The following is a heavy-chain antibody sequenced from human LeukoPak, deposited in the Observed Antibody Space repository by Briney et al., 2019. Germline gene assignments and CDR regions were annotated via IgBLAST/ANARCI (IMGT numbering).Heavy chain of an antibody. J-gene: IGHJ4*02. D-gene: IGHD3-3*01. V-gene: IGHV4-30-2*01. CDR3: ARSGGLWSGYYTFDY. CDR1: GGSISSGGYS. Sequence: PSETLSLTCTVSGGSISSGGYSWSWIRQPPGKGLEWIGYIYHSGSTYYNPSLKSRVTISVDRSKNQFSLKLSSVTAADTAVYYCARSGGLWSGYYTFDYWGQGTLVTVSS. CDR2: IYHSGST.